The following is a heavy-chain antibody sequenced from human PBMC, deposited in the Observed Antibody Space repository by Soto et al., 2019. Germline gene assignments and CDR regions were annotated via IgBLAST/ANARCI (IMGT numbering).Heavy chain of an antibody. CDR1: GCSVSSGSYY. J-gene: IGHJ6*02. D-gene: IGHD3-9*01. Sequence: XETLSLACTVSGCSVSSGSYYWSWIRQPPGKGLEWIGYIYYSGSTNYNPSLKSRVTISVDTSKNQFSLKLSSVTAADTAVYYCARDQHFDWLLPGDYDYGMDAGGQGATVTVSS. V-gene: IGHV4-61*01. CDR3: ARDQHFDWLLPGDYDYGMDA. CDR2: IYYSGST.